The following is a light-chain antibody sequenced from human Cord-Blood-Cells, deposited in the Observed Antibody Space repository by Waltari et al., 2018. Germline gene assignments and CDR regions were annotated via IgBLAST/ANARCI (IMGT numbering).Light chain of an antibody. CDR3: AAWDDSLSGVV. J-gene: IGLJ2*01. V-gene: IGLV1-47*01. Sequence: QSVLTQPPSASGTPGPRVTISCSGSSSNTGSNYLSWYQQLPGTAPKLLIYRNNQRPSGFPDRFSGSKSGTSASLAISGLRSEDEADYYCAAWDDSLSGVVFGGGTKLTVL. CDR1: SSNTGSNY. CDR2: RNN.